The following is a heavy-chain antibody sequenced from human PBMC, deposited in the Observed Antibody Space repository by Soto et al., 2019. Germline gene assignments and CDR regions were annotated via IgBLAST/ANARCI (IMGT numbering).Heavy chain of an antibody. CDR3: ARRGTYYYDSSGYYSDY. CDR1: GYSFTSYW. D-gene: IGHD3-22*01. J-gene: IGHJ4*02. Sequence: PGESLKISCKGSGYSFTSYWIGWVRQMPGKGLEWMGIIYPGDSDTRYSPSFQGQVTISADKSISTAYLQWSSLKASDTAMYYCARRGTYYYDSSGYYSDYWGQGTLVTVSS. V-gene: IGHV5-51*01. CDR2: IYPGDSDT.